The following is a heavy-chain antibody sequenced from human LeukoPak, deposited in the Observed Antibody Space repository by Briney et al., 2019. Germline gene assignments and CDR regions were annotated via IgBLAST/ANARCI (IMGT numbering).Heavy chain of an antibody. V-gene: IGHV3-33*01. D-gene: IGHD4-17*01. CDR3: ARASINGDGLGAFDI. Sequence: PGRSLRLSCVASGFIFSSYGMHWVRQAPGKGLEWVAVIWYDGSNKYYADSVKGRSTISRDNTKNTLYLQMNSLRVEDTAVYYCARASINGDGLGAFDIWGQGTMVTVSS. CDR2: IWYDGSNK. J-gene: IGHJ3*02. CDR1: GFIFSSYG.